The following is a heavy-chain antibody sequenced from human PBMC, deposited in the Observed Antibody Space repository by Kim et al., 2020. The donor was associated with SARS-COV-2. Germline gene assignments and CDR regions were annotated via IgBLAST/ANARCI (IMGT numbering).Heavy chain of an antibody. J-gene: IGHJ4*02. CDR3: AKDPHYDFWSGYVFDY. V-gene: IGHV3-23*01. D-gene: IGHD3-3*01. Sequence: VKGRFPIPRDNSQTTLYLQMNSLRAEDTAVYYCAKDPHYDFWSGYVFDYWGQGTLVTVSS.